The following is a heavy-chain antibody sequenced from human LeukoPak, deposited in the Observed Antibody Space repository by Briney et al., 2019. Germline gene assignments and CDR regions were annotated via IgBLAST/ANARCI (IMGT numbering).Heavy chain of an antibody. Sequence: SETLSLTCAVYGGSFSGYYWSWIRQPPGKGLEWIGSIYYSGSTYYNPSLTSRVTISVDTSKNQFSLKLSSVTAADTAVYYCARPKQYQLLGEFDYWGQGTLVTVSS. V-gene: IGHV4-34*01. CDR2: IYYSGST. CDR3: ARPKQYQLLGEFDY. D-gene: IGHD2-2*01. CDR1: GGSFSGYY. J-gene: IGHJ4*02.